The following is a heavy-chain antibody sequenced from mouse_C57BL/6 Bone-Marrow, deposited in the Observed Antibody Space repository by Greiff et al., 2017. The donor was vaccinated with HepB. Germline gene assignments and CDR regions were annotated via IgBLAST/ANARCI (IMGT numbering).Heavy chain of an antibody. D-gene: IGHD6-5*01. V-gene: IGHV1-55*01. CDR3: ARWALCFYYAMDY. Sequence: VQLQQSGAELVKPGASVKMSCKASGYTFTSYWITWVKQRPGQGLEWIGDIYPGSGSTNYNEKFKSKATLTVDTSSSTAYMQLSSLTSEDSAVSSCARWALCFYYAMDYWGQGTSVTVSS. CDR1: GYTFTSYW. CDR2: IYPGSGST. J-gene: IGHJ4*01.